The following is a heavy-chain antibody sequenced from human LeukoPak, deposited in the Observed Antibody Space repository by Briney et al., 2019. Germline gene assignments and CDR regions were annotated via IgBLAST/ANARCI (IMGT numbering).Heavy chain of an antibody. CDR2: ISYDGNTK. V-gene: IGHV3-30*03. CDR3: ARRRDYFDY. CDR1: GFTFSNFA. Sequence: PGGSLRLSCAASGFTFSNFAMHWVRQAPGKGLEWVASISYDGNTKYYEDSVEGRFTISRDNSKNTLYLQMNSLRAEDTAVYFCARRRDYFDYWGQGTLVTVSS. J-gene: IGHJ4*02.